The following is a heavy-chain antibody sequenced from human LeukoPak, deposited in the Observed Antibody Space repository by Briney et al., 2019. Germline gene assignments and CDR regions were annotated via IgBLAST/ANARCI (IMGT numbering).Heavy chain of an antibody. D-gene: IGHD6-19*01. CDR2: VYPHNGDT. CDR1: GYTFTSYG. Sequence: ASVKVSCKASGYTFTSYGITWVRQAPGQGLEWMGWVYPHNGDTKSAQKIQGRVTMTTDTSTTTAYMELRSLRSDDTAVYYCARDDGYGWWGSYWGQGTLVTVSS. V-gene: IGHV1-18*01. J-gene: IGHJ4*02. CDR3: ARDDGYGWWGSY.